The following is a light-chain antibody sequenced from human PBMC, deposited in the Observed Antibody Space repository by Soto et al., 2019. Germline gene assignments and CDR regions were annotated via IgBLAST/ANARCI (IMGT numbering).Light chain of an antibody. J-gene: IGLJ1*01. CDR2: DVT. CDR3: SSYTSSSTPYV. V-gene: IGLV2-14*01. Sequence: QSVLAQPVSVYGSPGQSITISCTGTSGGVGGYNYVSWYQQHPVKAPKLMIYDVTNRPSGVSDRFSGSKSGNTASLTISGLQAEDEADYYCSSYTSSSTPYVFGTGTKVPV. CDR1: SGGVGGYNY.